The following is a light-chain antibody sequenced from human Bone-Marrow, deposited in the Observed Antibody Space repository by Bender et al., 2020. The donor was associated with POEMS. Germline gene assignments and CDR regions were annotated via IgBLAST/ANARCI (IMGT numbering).Light chain of an antibody. Sequence: SYELTQPPSVSVSPGQTARITCSGDALADQYAYWYQQKPGQAPVLVIYKDNERTSGIPERFSGSSSGTIVTLTISGVQAEDEADYFCQTADTRGTWVFGGGTKLTVL. V-gene: IGLV3-25*03. CDR3: QTADTRGTWV. CDR1: ALADQY. J-gene: IGLJ2*01. CDR2: KDN.